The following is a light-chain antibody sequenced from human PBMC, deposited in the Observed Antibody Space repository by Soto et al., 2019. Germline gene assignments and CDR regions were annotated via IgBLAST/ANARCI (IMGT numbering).Light chain of an antibody. V-gene: IGKV1-12*01. Sequence: DTQMTQPPSSVSAAVGDTITITCRPSQGISVWLAWYQLKPGQAPKLLIYATSRVHGVPSRFAGSGSETEFTLTINNLQPEDSAIYYCQQGNSFPWTFGQGTKVEVK. CDR1: QGISVW. CDR3: QQGNSFPWT. CDR2: ATS. J-gene: IGKJ1*01.